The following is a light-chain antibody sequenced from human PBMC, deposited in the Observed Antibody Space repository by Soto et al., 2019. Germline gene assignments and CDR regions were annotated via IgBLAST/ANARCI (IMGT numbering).Light chain of an antibody. V-gene: IGLV2-14*03. CDR1: NNDICTYNY. Sequence: QSALTQPASVSGSPGQSITISCTGTNNDICTYNYVSWYQQHPGKAPKLMIYDVTARPSGVSNRFSGSKSGNTASLTISGLQPDYEADYYCSSCTSSTTHVTFGGGTELTVL. J-gene: IGLJ2*01. CDR3: SSCTSSTTHVT. CDR2: DVT.